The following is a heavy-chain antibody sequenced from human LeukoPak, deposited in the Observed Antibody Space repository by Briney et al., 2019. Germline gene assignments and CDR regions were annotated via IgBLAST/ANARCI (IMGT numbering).Heavy chain of an antibody. V-gene: IGHV4-34*01. J-gene: IGHJ6*03. CDR2: INHSGST. Sequence: SETLSLTCAVYGGSFSAYYWSWIRQPPGKGLEWIGEINHSGSTNYNPSLNSRVTISVDTSKNQFSLKLSSVTAADTAVYYCARGPYYYESSGYYNFYYYYMDVWGKGTPVTVSS. D-gene: IGHD3-22*01. CDR1: GGSFSAYY. CDR3: ARGPYYYESSGYYNFYYYYMDV.